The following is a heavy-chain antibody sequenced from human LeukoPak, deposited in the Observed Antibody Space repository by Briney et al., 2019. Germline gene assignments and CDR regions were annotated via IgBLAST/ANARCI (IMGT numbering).Heavy chain of an antibody. CDR1: GGSISSYY. Sequence: PSETLSLTCTVSGGSISSYYWSWIRQPPGKGLEWIGYIYYSGSTNYNPSLKSRVTISVDTSKNQFSLKLGSVTAADTAVYYCARLGGSGYYPLYGMDVWGQGTTVTVSS. CDR3: ARLGGSGYYPLYGMDV. V-gene: IGHV4-59*08. D-gene: IGHD3-22*01. CDR2: IYYSGST. J-gene: IGHJ6*02.